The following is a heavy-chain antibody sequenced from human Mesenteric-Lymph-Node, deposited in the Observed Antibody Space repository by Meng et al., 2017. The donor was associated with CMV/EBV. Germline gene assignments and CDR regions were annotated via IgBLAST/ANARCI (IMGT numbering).Heavy chain of an antibody. CDR2: ISSSSSTI. CDR3: ARSRVPAQYQGDFDY. V-gene: IGHV3-48*04. CDR1: GFTFSGYS. J-gene: IGHJ4*02. Sequence: GESLKISCAASGFTFSGYSMNWVRQAPGKGLEWVSYISSSSSTIYYADSVKGRFTISRDNAKNSLYLQMNSLRAEDTAVYYCARSRVPAQYQGDFDYWGQGTLVTVSS. D-gene: IGHD2-2*01.